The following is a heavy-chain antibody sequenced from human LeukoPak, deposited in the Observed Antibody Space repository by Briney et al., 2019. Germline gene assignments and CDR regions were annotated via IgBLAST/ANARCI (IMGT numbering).Heavy chain of an antibody. CDR2: ISYDGSTK. CDR3: AKARDSSGLDY. V-gene: IGHV3-30*18. D-gene: IGHD3-22*01. Sequence: EGSLRLSCARSGFTFSSYGMHWVRQAPGKGIDGVAVISYDGSTKYYADSVKGRFTISRDNSKNPLYLQINSLRAEDTAVYYCAKARDSSGLDYWGQGTLVTVSS. CDR1: GFTFSSYG. J-gene: IGHJ4*02.